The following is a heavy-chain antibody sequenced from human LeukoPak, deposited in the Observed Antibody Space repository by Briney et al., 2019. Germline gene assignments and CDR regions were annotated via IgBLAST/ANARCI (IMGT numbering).Heavy chain of an antibody. J-gene: IGHJ4*02. D-gene: IGHD1-26*01. Sequence: PGGSLRLSCAASGFTVSRNYMSWVRQAPGKGLEWVSVIYSADSAYYADSVRGRFTISRDNSKNTLYLQMNSLRADDTAVYYCAREVGGGATNYFDYWGQGTLVTVS. CDR2: IYSADSA. V-gene: IGHV3-53*01. CDR1: GFTVSRNY. CDR3: AREVGGGATNYFDY.